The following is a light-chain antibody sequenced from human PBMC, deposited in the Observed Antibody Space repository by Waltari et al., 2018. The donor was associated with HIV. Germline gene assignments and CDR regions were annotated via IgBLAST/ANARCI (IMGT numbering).Light chain of an antibody. J-gene: IGLJ3*02. CDR1: SSDVGGYNY. Sequence: QSALTQPPSASGSPGQSVTIPCTGTSSDVGGYNYVPWYQQHPGKAPKLMIYEVSKRPSGVPDRFSGSKSGNTASLTVSGLQAEDEADYYCSSYTTSSTWVFGGGTKLTVL. V-gene: IGLV2-8*01. CDR2: EVS. CDR3: SSYTTSSTWV.